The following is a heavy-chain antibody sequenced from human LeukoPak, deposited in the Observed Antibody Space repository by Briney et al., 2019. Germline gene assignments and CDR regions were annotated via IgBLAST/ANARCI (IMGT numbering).Heavy chain of an antibody. Sequence: SQTLSLTCTVSGGSISSGGYYWSWIRQHPGKGLEWIGYIYYSGSTYYNPSLKSRVTISVDTSKNQFSLKPSSVTAADTAVYYCARVKLLWFGESIYYFDYWGQGTLVTVSS. J-gene: IGHJ4*02. CDR1: GGSISSGGYY. D-gene: IGHD3-10*01. CDR3: ARVKLLWFGESIYYFDY. V-gene: IGHV4-31*03. CDR2: IYYSGST.